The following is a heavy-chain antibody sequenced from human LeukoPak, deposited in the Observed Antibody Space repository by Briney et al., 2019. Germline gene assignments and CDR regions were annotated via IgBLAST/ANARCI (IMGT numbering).Heavy chain of an antibody. CDR1: GGSFSGYY. J-gene: IGHJ6*02. Sequence: TSSETLSLTCAVYGGSFSGYYWSWVGLPPGKGLEWIGEINNIGRTNYNPSLKSLITISVATSKNQFSLKLSSVTAADTAVYYCSRGAVRGVYYYYGMDVWGQGTTVTVSS. CDR3: SRGAVRGVYYYYGMDV. V-gene: IGHV4-34*01. CDR2: INNIGRT. D-gene: IGHD3-10*01.